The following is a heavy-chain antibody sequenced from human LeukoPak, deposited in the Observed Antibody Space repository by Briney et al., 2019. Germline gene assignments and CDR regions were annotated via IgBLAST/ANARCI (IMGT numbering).Heavy chain of an antibody. V-gene: IGHV1-18*01. J-gene: IGHJ4*02. CDR2: ISAYNGNT. D-gene: IGHD2-15*01. Sequence: GASVKVSCKASGYTFTSYGISWVRQAPGQGLEWMGWISAYNGNTNYAQKLQGRVTMTTDTSTSTAYMELRSLRSGDTAVYYCAPSVRSGGSYYFDYWGQGTLVTVSS. CDR3: APSVRSGGSYYFDY. CDR1: GYTFTSYG.